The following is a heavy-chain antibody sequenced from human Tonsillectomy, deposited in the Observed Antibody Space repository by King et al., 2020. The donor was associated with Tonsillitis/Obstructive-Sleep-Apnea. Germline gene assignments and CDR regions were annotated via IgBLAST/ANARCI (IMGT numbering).Heavy chain of an antibody. CDR3: ARDGLEFSSSRAPDY. CDR1: GFTFSTYA. CDR2: ISYDGSYK. D-gene: IGHD6-6*01. Sequence: VQLVESGGGVVQPGGSLGLSCAASGFTFSTYALHWVRQAPGKGLEWVAVISYDGSYKYYADPVKGRFTISRDNSKNTLYLQMNSLRAEDTAVYYCARDGLEFSSSRAPDYWGQGTLVTVSS. J-gene: IGHJ4*02. V-gene: IGHV3-30*01.